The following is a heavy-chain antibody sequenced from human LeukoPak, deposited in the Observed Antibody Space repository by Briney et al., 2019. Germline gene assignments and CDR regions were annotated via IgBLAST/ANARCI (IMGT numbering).Heavy chain of an antibody. V-gene: IGHV4-39*07. CDR2: IYYSGST. CDR1: GGSISSSSYY. Sequence: SETLSLTCTVSGGSISSSSYYWGWIRQPPGKGLEWIGSIYYSGSTYYNPSLKSRVTISVDTSKNQFSLKLSSVTAADTAVYYCARDQTYYDFWSGFDAFDIWGQGTMVTVSS. J-gene: IGHJ3*02. D-gene: IGHD3-3*01. CDR3: ARDQTYYDFWSGFDAFDI.